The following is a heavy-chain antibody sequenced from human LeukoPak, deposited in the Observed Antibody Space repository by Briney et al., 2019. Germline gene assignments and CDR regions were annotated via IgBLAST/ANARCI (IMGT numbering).Heavy chain of an antibody. Sequence: SETLSLTCTVSGGSINSYYWSWIRQPPGKGLEWIGYIYHSGSTYYNPSLKSRVTISVDRSKNQFSLKLSSVTAADTAVYYCARHLGRLRSGWFDPWGQGTLVTVSS. CDR3: ARHLGRLRSGWFDP. V-gene: IGHV4-59*08. CDR2: IYHSGST. J-gene: IGHJ5*02. D-gene: IGHD4-17*01. CDR1: GGSINSYY.